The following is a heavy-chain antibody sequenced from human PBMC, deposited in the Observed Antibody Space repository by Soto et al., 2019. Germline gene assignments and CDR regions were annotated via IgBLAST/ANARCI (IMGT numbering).Heavy chain of an antibody. CDR3: ARDFSGNYPTPFSLEYDY. V-gene: IGHV1-18*01. CDR1: GYTFTSYG. J-gene: IGHJ4*01. Sequence: QVQLVQSGAEVKKPGASVKVSCKASGYTFTSYGISWVRQAPGQGLEWMGWISANNGNKKYAQKLQGRVNMTTDTSTSTAYMELRSLRSDDTAVYYCARDFSGNYPTPFSLEYDYWGHGTLVTVSS. D-gene: IGHD1-26*01. CDR2: ISANNGNK.